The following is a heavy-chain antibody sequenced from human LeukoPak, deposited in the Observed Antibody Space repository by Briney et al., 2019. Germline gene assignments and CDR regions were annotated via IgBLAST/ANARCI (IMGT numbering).Heavy chain of an antibody. D-gene: IGHD1/OR15-1a*01. V-gene: IGHV3-7*01. CDR3: ARDLRRTHFDY. Sequence: PGGSLRLSCAASGFTFNSYWMAWVRQAPGKGLEWVANIKQDGNEKYYVDSVKGRFTISRDNAKNSLYLQMNSLRVEDTAVYYCARDLRRTHFDYWGQGTLVTVSS. J-gene: IGHJ4*02. CDR1: GFTFNSYW. CDR2: IKQDGNEK.